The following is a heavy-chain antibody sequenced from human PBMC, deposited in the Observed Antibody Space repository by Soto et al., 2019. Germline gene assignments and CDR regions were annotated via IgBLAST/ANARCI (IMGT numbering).Heavy chain of an antibody. J-gene: IGHJ4*02. V-gene: IGHV1-18*04. CDR3: AGGGSGGGFDY. Sequence: VQLVQSGAEVQKPGASVKVSCKASGYTFTTYDISWVRQAPGQGLEWMGWISGNNGNTNYAQKLRGRVTMTRDTAPSTAYMDLGSLTSDDTAVYYCAGGGSGGGFDYWGQGTLVTVSS. D-gene: IGHD3-10*01. CDR2: ISGNNGNT. CDR1: GYTFTTYD.